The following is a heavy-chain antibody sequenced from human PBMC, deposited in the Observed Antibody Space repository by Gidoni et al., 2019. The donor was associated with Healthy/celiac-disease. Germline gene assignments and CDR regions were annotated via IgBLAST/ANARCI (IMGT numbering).Heavy chain of an antibody. CDR1: GFTFSAYY. V-gene: IGHV3-11*01. Sequence: QVQLVESGGGLVTPGGSLGLSCAASGFTFSAYYMGWIRQGPGKGLQWVSYISSIGSTIYYADSVKGRFTITRDNAKNSLYLQMNSLRAEDTAVYYCARDLGDWVDYWGQGTLVTVSS. J-gene: IGHJ4*02. D-gene: IGHD2-21*02. CDR2: ISSIGSTI. CDR3: ARDLGDWVDY.